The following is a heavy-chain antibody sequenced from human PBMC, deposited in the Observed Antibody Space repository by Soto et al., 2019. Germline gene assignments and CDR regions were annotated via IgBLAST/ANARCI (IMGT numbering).Heavy chain of an antibody. CDR1: GFTFSSYA. CDR3: ASFKDQLLSRYYYYYCMDV. J-gene: IGHJ6*02. CDR2: ISGSGGST. D-gene: IGHD2-2*01. Sequence: LRLSCAASGFTFSSYAMSWVRQAPGKGLEWVSAISGSGGSTYYADSVKGRFTISRDNSKNTLYLQMNSLRAEDTAVYYCASFKDQLLSRYYYYYCMDVWGQGTTVTVSS. V-gene: IGHV3-23*01.